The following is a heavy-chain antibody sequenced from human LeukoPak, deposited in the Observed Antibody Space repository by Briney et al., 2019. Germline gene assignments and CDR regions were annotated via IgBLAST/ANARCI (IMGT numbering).Heavy chain of an antibody. D-gene: IGHD3-10*01. CDR3: ARDHVGEDSGAFDI. CDR2: IYSGGST. CDR1: GFTFSSHS. J-gene: IGHJ3*02. Sequence: GGSLRLSCAASGFTFSSHSMSWVRQAPGKGLEWVSIIYSGGSTYYADSVKGRFTISRDNSKNTLYLQMNSLRAEDTAVYYCARDHVGEDSGAFDIWGQGTMVTVSS. V-gene: IGHV3-53*01.